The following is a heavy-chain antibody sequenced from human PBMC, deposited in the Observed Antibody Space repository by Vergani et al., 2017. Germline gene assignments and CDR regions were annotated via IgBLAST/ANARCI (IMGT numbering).Heavy chain of an antibody. Sequence: QVQLQQWGAGLLKPSETLSLTCAVYGGSFSGYYWSWIRQPPGKGLEWIGEINHSGSTNYNPSLKSRVTISVDTSKNQFSLKLSSVTAADTAVYYCARHRREYSYGLGYWGQGTLVTVSS. J-gene: IGHJ4*02. CDR3: ARHRREYSYGLGY. CDR2: INHSGST. D-gene: IGHD5-18*01. CDR1: GGSFSGYY. V-gene: IGHV4-34*01.